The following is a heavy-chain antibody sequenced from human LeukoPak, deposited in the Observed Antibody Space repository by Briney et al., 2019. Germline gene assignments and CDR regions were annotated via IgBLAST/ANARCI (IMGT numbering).Heavy chain of an antibody. V-gene: IGHV4-59*01. CDR3: ARGANWGSPDY. Sequence: SETLALTCHVPGCPTSTVYWSGIGQPPGRGRECIGYIYYIGTTSSNPSLKSRVTISLDTSKNQLSLKLSSVTAADTAVYYCARGANWGSPDYWGQGTLVTVSS. CDR2: IYYIGTT. D-gene: IGHD7-27*01. CDR1: GCPTSTVY. J-gene: IGHJ4*02.